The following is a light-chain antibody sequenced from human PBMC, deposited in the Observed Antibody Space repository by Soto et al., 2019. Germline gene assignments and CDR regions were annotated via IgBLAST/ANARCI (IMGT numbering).Light chain of an antibody. CDR3: QHYYSYSGT. Sequence: DIQMSQSPSTLSASVGHRLTITCRASQNIETGLAWYQQKPGKAPNLLIYDASTLESGVSSRFSGSGPGTEFTLTISSLQPDDIATYYCQHYYSYSGTFGQGTKVDIK. CDR1: QNIETG. CDR2: DAS. V-gene: IGKV1-5*01. J-gene: IGKJ1*01.